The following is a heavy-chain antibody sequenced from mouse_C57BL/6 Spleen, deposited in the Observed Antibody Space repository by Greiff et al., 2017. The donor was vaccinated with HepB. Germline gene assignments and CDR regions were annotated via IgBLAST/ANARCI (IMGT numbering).Heavy chain of an antibody. CDR1: GYTFTSYW. CDR3: ARDWDDWYFDV. Sequence: QVQLQQPGAELVKPGASVKLSCKASGYTFTSYWMQWVKQRPGQGLEWIGEIDPSDSYTNYNQKFKGKATLTVDTSSSTAYMQLSSPTSEDSAVYYCARDWDDWYFDVWGTGTTVTVSS. V-gene: IGHV1-50*01. D-gene: IGHD4-1*01. CDR2: IDPSDSYT. J-gene: IGHJ1*03.